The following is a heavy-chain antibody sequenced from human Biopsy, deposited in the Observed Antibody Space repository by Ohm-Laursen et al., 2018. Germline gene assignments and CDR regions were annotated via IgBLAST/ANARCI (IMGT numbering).Heavy chain of an antibody. CDR3: AKEFTPYTSDWFFES. CDR1: GFAFSTFG. D-gene: IGHD2-21*01. J-gene: IGHJ4*02. V-gene: IGHV3-30*18. Sequence: SLRLSCTAAGFAFSTFGMQWVRQTPDKGLEWVAVVSYDGRTQFYADSVKGRFTVSRENSKNTLFLELNSLKDDDTAIYYCAKEFTPYTSDWFFESWGQGTLVTVSS. CDR2: VSYDGRTQ.